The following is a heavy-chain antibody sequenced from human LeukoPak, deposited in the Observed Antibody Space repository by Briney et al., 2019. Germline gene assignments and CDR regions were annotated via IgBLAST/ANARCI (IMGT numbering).Heavy chain of an antibody. CDR3: AKPSSGWYENPFDM. D-gene: IGHD6-19*01. CDR1: GFTFSSYS. CDR2: IVYDGTNT. Sequence: GTSLRLSCAASGFTFSSYSMHWVRQAPGKGLEWVAVIVYDGTNTYYADSVKGRFTISRDNFKNTLYLQMNTLRADDTAVYYCAKPSSGWYENPFDMWGQGTMVTVSS. V-gene: IGHV3-30-3*02. J-gene: IGHJ3*02.